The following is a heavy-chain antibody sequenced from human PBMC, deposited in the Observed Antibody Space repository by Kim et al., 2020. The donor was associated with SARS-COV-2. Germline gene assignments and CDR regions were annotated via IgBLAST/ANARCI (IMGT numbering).Heavy chain of an antibody. CDR3: ARGKGEFGY. V-gene: IGHV4-34*01. CDR1: GGSFSGYY. D-gene: IGHD3-10*01. J-gene: IGHJ4*02. CDR2: INHSGST. Sequence: SETLSLTCAVYGGSFSGYYWSWIRQPPGKGLEWIGEINHSGSTNYNPSLKSRVTISVDTSKNQFSLKLSSVTAADTAVYYCARGKGEFGYWGQGTLVTVSS.